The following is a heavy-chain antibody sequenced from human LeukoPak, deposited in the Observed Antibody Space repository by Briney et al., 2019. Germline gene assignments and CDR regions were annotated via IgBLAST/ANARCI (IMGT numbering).Heavy chain of an antibody. Sequence: GGSLRLSCAVSGFTFRSYAMDWVRQAPGEGLEWVAAITADGGSTHYTTSVKGRFIISQDTPKNTLSLQMNNLRAEDTAVYFCARVWLRDYMDVWGEGTTVSVSS. CDR2: ITADGGST. V-gene: IGHV3-23*01. CDR3: ARVWLRDYMDV. D-gene: IGHD5-12*01. CDR1: GFTFRSYA. J-gene: IGHJ6*03.